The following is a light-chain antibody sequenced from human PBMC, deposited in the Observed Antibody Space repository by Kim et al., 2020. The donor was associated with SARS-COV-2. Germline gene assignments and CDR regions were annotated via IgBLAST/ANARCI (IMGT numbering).Light chain of an antibody. CDR2: AAS. V-gene: IGKV1-39*01. Sequence: ASVGDRVTITFRARQSIRKYSNWYQQKPGKAPTLLIYAASNLQSGVPSRFSGSGSGTDFTLTISSLQPEDFATYYCQQSYSTPRTFGQGTKVEIK. J-gene: IGKJ1*01. CDR1: QSIRKY. CDR3: QQSYSTPRT.